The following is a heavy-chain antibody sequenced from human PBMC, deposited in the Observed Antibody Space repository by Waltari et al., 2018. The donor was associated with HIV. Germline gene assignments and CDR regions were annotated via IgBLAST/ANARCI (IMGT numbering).Heavy chain of an antibody. D-gene: IGHD5-18*01. J-gene: IGHJ2*01. CDR3: ARVQTGVDTAMVNRYFDL. Sequence: QLQLQESGPGLVKPSGPLSLTCTVSGGSISSSSYYWGWIRQPQGTGQEWIGSIYYSGSTYYNPSVKSRGTISVDTSKNKFALKLSSVTAADTAVYYCARVQTGVDTAMVNRYFDLWGRGTLVTVSS. CDR1: GGSISSSSYY. V-gene: IGHV4-39*01. CDR2: IYYSGST.